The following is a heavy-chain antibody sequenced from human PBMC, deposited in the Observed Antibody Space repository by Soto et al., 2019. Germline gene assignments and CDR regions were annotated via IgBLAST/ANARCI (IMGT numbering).Heavy chain of an antibody. V-gene: IGHV1-18*01. CDR1: GYTFTRSG. J-gene: IGHJ6*02. CDR2: ISTYNVDT. Sequence: QVQLVQSGAEVKKPGASVKVSCKASGYTFTRSGISWVRQAPGQGLEWMGWISTYNVDTHYAQTFQGRVTMTTDTSTSTVHVEVRSLRSDDTAVYYCAREGGAPYYYYGMDVWGQGTPVTVSS. D-gene: IGHD3-10*01. CDR3: AREGGAPYYYYGMDV.